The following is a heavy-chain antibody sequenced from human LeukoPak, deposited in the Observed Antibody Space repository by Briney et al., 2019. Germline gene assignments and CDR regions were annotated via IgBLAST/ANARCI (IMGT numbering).Heavy chain of an antibody. CDR3: ARDNVGGYSYHWSYYYGMDV. D-gene: IGHD5-18*01. V-gene: IGHV3-48*03. CDR2: ISSSGSTI. J-gene: IGHJ6*02. CDR1: GFTFSSYE. Sequence: GSLRLSCAASGFTFSSYEMNWVRQAPGKGLEWVSYISSSGSTIYYAGSVKGRFTISRDNAKNSLYLQMNSLRAEDTAVYYCARDNVGGYSYHWSYYYGMDVWGQGTTVTVSS.